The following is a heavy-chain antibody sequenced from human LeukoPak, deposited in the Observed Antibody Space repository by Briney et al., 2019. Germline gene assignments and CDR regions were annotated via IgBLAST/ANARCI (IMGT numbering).Heavy chain of an antibody. CDR1: GFTFSSYG. CDR2: IQDDGSNK. J-gene: IGHJ5*02. Sequence: GGSLRLSCAASGFTFSSYGMHWVRRAPGKGLEWVAFIQDDGSNKYYADSVKGRFTISRDNSKNTLYLQMNSLRAEDTAVYYCAKVAGFSSSWVNWFDPWGQGTLVTVSS. CDR3: AKVAGFSSSWVNWFDP. D-gene: IGHD6-13*01. V-gene: IGHV3-30*02.